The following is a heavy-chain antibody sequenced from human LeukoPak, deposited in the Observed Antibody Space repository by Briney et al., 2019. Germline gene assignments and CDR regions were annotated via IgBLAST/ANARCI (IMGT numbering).Heavy chain of an antibody. Sequence: SETLSPTCTVSGGSINNYYWSWIRQPAGKGLEWIGRIYPSGSTNDNPALKSRVTMSVDTSKNQFSLKLTSVSAADTAVYYCARGPVIPGNVEYFDYWGQGTLVTVSS. V-gene: IGHV4-4*07. D-gene: IGHD4-23*01. J-gene: IGHJ4*02. CDR2: IYPSGST. CDR3: ARGPVIPGNVEYFDY. CDR1: GGSINNYY.